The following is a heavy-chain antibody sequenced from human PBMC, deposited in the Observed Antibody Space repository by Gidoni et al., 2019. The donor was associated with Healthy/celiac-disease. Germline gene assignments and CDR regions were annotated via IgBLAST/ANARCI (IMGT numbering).Heavy chain of an antibody. CDR3: ARHEIDWNAPSYYYGMDV. CDR1: GGSISSSSYY. J-gene: IGHJ6*02. Sequence: QLQRQESGQGLVKPSETLSLNCTVSGGSISSSSYYWGWIRQPPGKGLEWIGSIYYSGSTYYTPSLQSRVTISVDPSKTQFSLKLSSVTAADTAVYYCARHEIDWNAPSYYYGMDVWGQGTTVTVSS. D-gene: IGHD1-1*01. CDR2: IYYSGST. V-gene: IGHV4-39*01.